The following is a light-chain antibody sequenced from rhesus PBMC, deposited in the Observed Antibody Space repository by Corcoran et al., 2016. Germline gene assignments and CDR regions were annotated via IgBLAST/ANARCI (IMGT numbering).Light chain of an antibody. J-gene: IGKJ2*01. Sequence: DIQMTQSPSSLSASVGDRVTITCQASQGICNNLAWYQQKPGKVPKLLIYKASTLQIGVLSRFSGSGSGTDFPLTISSLQPEDFATYYCQHGYGTPYSFGQGTKVEIK. CDR2: KAS. CDR3: QHGYGTPYS. CDR1: QGICNN. V-gene: IGKV1-25*01.